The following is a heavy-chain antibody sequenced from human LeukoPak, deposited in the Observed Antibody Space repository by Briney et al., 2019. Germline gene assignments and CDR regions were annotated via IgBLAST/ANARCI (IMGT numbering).Heavy chain of an antibody. CDR2: ISGSGVST. CDR3: AKVGPLDFWSGYTYYFAH. V-gene: IGHV3-23*01. Sequence: SGGSLRLSCAASGFTFSSYALSWVRQAPGKGLEWVSAISGSGVSTNYADSVKGRFTISRDNSKNTLYLQMNSLRAEDTAVYYCAKVGPLDFWSGYTYYFAHWGQGTLVTVSS. J-gene: IGHJ4*02. D-gene: IGHD3-3*01. CDR1: GFTFSSYA.